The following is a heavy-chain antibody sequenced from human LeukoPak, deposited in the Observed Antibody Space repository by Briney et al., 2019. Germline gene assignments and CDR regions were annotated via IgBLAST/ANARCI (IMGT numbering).Heavy chain of an antibody. CDR1: GLTLSIYA. CDR2: ISGSGRDT. CDR3: VKEYTGSFYNFENWFDP. Sequence: PGGSLRLSCSASGLTLSIYAMGWVRQAPGKGLQWVAGISGSGRDTYSAESVKGRFTISRDNVNNTVSLQMNSLRVEDTATYYCVKEYTGSFYNFENWFDPWGQGTVVTVSS. V-gene: IGHV3-23*01. J-gene: IGHJ5*02. D-gene: IGHD3-10*01.